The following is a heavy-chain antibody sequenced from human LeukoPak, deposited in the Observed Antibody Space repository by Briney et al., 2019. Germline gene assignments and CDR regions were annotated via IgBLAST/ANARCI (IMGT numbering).Heavy chain of an antibody. V-gene: IGHV1-46*01. CDR3: ARSDHNSWNAFDI. CDR2: INPSGGGT. D-gene: IGHD1-26*01. CDR1: GYAFITYY. Sequence: ASVKVSCKASGYAFITYYIYWVRQAPGQGLECVGIINPSGGGTNYAQKFQDRVTVTRDTSISTAYMELSRLRSDDTAVYYCARSDHNSWNAFDIWGQGTMVTVSS. J-gene: IGHJ3*02.